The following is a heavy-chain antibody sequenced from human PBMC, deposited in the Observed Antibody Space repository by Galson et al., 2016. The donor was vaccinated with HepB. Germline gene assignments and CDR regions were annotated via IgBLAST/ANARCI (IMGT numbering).Heavy chain of an antibody. CDR2: IYAGGSR. V-gene: IGHV3-66*01. CDR3: ARESAAAWGYYDR. Sequence: SLRLSCAASGFTVGSSYMNWVRQAPGKGLEWVSLIYAGGSRYYADSVKGRFTISRDSSVNTLYLQLTSLRDEDTAVYYCARESAAAWGYYDRCGQGTLVTVSS. D-gene: IGHD3-22*01. J-gene: IGHJ4*02. CDR1: GFTVGSSY.